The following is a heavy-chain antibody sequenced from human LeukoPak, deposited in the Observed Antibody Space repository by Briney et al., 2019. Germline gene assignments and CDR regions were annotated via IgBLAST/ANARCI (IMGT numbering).Heavy chain of an antibody. CDR2: IRRKVYGATT. CDR3: SRGPSVWYLAY. V-gene: IGHV3-49*03. D-gene: IGHD6-19*01. J-gene: IGHJ4*02. Sequence: GGSLSLSCTVSGFTLGDYAMSWFRQAPGEGLGWVGFIRRKVYGATTEYAASVKGRFTMSRDDSKSIAYLQVNSLKTEDTAVYFCSRGPSVWYLAYWGQGTLVTVSS. CDR1: GFTLGDYA.